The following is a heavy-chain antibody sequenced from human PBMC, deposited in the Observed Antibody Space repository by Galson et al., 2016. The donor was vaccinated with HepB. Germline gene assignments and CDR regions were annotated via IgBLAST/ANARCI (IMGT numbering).Heavy chain of an antibody. CDR2: VFHSGNT. CDR3: ASLYNRRGGEV. D-gene: IGHD1-14*01. Sequence: SETLSLTCAVSGASINSLNWWSWVRQPPGKGLEWIGEVFHSGNTNYNSSLKSRVSMSADTSKHQFSLTLTSVTAADTPVYFCASLYNRRGGEVWGQGTLVTVSS. J-gene: IGHJ4*02. CDR1: GASINSLNW. V-gene: IGHV4-4*02.